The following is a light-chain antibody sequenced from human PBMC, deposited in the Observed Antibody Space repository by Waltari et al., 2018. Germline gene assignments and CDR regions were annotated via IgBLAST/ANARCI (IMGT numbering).Light chain of an antibody. CDR1: QSVYSS. CDR2: ATS. V-gene: IGKV3-15*01. J-gene: IGKJ1*01. CDR3: QQYNYWPQT. Sequence: EIVMTQSPTTLSVSPGGRATLSCRASQSVYSSLAWYQQKPGQAPRLLIYATSTRATGIPARFSGSGSGTEYTLTISSLQSEDFAVYYCQQYNYWPQTFGQGTKVEIK.